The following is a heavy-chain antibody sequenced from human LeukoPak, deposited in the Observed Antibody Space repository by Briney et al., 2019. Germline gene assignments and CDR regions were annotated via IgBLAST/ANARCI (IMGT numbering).Heavy chain of an antibody. CDR2: LSYDGTNT. V-gene: IGHV3-30*18. D-gene: IGHD4-17*01. Sequence: PGGSLRLSCVASGFTFSSYSMQWVRQTPGKGLEWVGILSYDGTNTYYGESVKGRFTISRDNSRNTVYLQMNSLRAEDTAVYYCAKGGTSVTRYVDYWGQGTLVTVSS. CDR3: AKGGTSVTRYVDY. J-gene: IGHJ4*02. CDR1: GFTFSSYS.